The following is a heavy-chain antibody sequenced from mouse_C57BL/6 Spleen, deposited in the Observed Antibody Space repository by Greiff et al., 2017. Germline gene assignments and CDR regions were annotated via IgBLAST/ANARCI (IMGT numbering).Heavy chain of an antibody. CDR1: GYTFTSYW. D-gene: IGHD2-5*01. Sequence: QVQLKQPGAELVKPGASVKMSCKASGYTFTSYWITWVKQRPGQGLEWIGDIYPGSGSTNYNEKFKSKATLTVDTSSSTAYMQLSSLTSEDSAVYYCARGGNSNNWYFDVWGTGTTVTVSS. CDR2: IYPGSGST. CDR3: ARGGNSNNWYFDV. V-gene: IGHV1-55*01. J-gene: IGHJ1*03.